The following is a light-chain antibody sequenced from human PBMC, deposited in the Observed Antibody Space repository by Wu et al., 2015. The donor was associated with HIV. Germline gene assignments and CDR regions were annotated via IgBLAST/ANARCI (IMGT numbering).Light chain of an antibody. CDR2: DTS. V-gene: IGKV3-11*01. Sequence: EIVLTQSPATLSLSPGERATLSCRASQSVSRFLAWYQHKPGQAPRVVIYDTSNRAAGIPARFSGSGFGTDFTLTISSLEPEDFAVYYCHQRTTWPRTFGQGTKVEVK. CDR3: HQRTTWPRT. J-gene: IGKJ1*01. CDR1: QSVSRF.